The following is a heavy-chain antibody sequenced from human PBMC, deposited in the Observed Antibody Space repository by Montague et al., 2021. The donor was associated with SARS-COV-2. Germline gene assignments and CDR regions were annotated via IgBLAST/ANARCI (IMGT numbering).Heavy chain of an antibody. Sequence: SETLSLTCTVSGGSVSSYYWSWIRQSPGKGLQWLGYIYYSGSTDYNPSLKSRVTMSVDTSKNQLSLRLNPVTTADTAVYFCASAGGFYDYWSGYSSSAGFFDPWGQGILVTVSS. V-gene: IGHV4-59*02. D-gene: IGHD3-3*01. J-gene: IGHJ5*02. CDR1: GGSVSSYY. CDR2: IYYSGST. CDR3: ASAGGFYDYWSGYSSSAGFFDP.